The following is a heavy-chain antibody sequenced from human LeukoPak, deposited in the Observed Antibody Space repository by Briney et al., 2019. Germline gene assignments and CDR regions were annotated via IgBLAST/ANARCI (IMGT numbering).Heavy chain of an antibody. D-gene: IGHD2-2*02. CDR3: ARGSYCSSTSCYKDFDY. Sequence: SVKVSCKASGGTFSSYAISWVRQAPGQGLEWMGGIIPIFGTANYAQKFQGRVTITADESTSTAYMELSSLRSEDTAEYYCARGSYCSSTSCYKDFDYWGQGTLVTVSS. V-gene: IGHV1-69*13. CDR2: IIPIFGTA. J-gene: IGHJ4*02. CDR1: GGTFSSYA.